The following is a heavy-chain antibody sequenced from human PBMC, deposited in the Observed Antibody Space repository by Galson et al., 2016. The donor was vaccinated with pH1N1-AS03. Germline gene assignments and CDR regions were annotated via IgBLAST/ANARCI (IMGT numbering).Heavy chain of an antibody. V-gene: IGHV4-38-2*01. CDR1: GYSISSGYC. Sequence: SETLSLSCAVSGYSISSGYCWGWIRQPPGKGLEWIGSIYHSGSTYYNPSLKSRVTISIDTPKNQFSLKLSSVTAADTAVYYCARSDRVLTAASTRPEGGDYWGQGTLVTVSS. CDR2: IYHSGST. D-gene: IGHD6-13*01. J-gene: IGHJ4*02. CDR3: ARSDRVLTAASTRPEGGDY.